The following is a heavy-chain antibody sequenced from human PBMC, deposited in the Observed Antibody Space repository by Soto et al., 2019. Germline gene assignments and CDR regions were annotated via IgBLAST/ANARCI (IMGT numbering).Heavy chain of an antibody. D-gene: IGHD2-15*01. J-gene: IGHJ3*02. CDR1: GFTFSSYA. CDR3: LDWTFSKVVVAFDDI. V-gene: IGHV3-23*01. Sequence: EVQLLESGGGLVQPGGSLRLSCAASGFTFSSYAMSWVRQAPGKGLEWVSAISGSGGSTYYADSVKGRFTITRDNSKNTLDLQMNSLRAADTAVYYCLDWTFSKVVVAFDDIWGQGTMVTVSS. CDR2: ISGSGGST.